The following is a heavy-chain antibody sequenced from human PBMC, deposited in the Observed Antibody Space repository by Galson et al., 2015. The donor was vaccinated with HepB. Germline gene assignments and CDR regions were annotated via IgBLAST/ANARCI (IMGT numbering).Heavy chain of an antibody. Sequence: SLRLSCAASGLAFSSSWMHWVRQAPGEGLVWVSQINGEGRGIGHADSVRGRFTIPRDNAKNTLYLQMNSLRVEDTAVYYCARGGLLYALDIWGQGTMVTVSS. J-gene: IGHJ3*02. CDR1: GLAFSSSW. D-gene: IGHD2-15*01. CDR3: ARGGLLYALDI. CDR2: INGEGRGI. V-gene: IGHV3-74*01.